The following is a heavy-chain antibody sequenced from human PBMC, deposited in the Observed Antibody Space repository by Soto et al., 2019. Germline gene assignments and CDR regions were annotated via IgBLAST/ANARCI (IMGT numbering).Heavy chain of an antibody. CDR3: ASEKWAGGMDV. J-gene: IGHJ6*02. Sequence: EVQLVESGGGLVKPGGSLRLSCAASGFTFSSYSMNWVRQAPGKGLEWVSYISSSSSYINYADSVKGRFTISRDNAKNSLYLQMARLRAEDTAVYYCASEKWAGGMDVWGQVTTVTVSS. CDR2: ISSSSSYI. V-gene: IGHV3-21*06. D-gene: IGHD1-26*01. CDR1: GFTFSSYS.